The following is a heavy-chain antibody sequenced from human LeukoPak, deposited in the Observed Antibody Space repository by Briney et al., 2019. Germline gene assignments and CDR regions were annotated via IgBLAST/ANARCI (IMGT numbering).Heavy chain of an antibody. CDR2: INPNSGGT. CDR1: GYTFTDYY. CDR3: ARVGWSRIAVAGPHYYGMDV. J-gene: IGHJ6*02. D-gene: IGHD6-19*01. Sequence: VASVKVSCKASGYTFTDYYMHWVRQAPGQGLEWMGWINPNSGGTNYAQKFQGRATMTRDTSISTAYMELSRLRSDDTAVYYCARVGWSRIAVAGPHYYGMDVWGQGTTVTVSS. V-gene: IGHV1-2*02.